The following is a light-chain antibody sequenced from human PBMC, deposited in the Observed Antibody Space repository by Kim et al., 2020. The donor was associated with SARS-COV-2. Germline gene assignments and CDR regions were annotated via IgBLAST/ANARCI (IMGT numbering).Light chain of an antibody. CDR1: QDISRW. Sequence: ASVGDSVTITCRASQDISRWVAWYQQRPGKATQLLIYAATHLQNGVASRSSGSGSGIDLTFTIRSLPPEHFATYYCKQANSTPLTLGQGTRLEI. CDR2: AAT. CDR3: KQANSTPLT. V-gene: IGKV1-12*01. J-gene: IGKJ5*01.